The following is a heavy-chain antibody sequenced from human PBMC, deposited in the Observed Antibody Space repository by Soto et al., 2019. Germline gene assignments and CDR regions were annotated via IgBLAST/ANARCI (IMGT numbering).Heavy chain of an antibody. CDR2: IYYSGST. V-gene: IGHV4-59*08. Sequence: SETLSLTCPVSGVSISSYYWSWIRQPPGKGLEWIGYIYYSGSTNYNPSLKSRVTISVDTSKNQFSLKLSSVTAADTAVYYCARHTYYDFWSGYYFTLWGQGTLVTVSS. J-gene: IGHJ4*02. CDR1: GVSISSYY. D-gene: IGHD3-3*01. CDR3: ARHTYYDFWSGYYFTL.